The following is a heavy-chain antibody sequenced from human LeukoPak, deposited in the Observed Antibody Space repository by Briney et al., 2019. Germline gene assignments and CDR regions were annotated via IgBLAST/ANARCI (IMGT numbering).Heavy chain of an antibody. CDR2: IYDDGTT. D-gene: IGHD1/OR15-1a*01. V-gene: IGHV3-66*01. CDR3: AKGHYGNTPQ. Sequence: PGGSLRLSCAASGFSVSDNYMNWVRQAPGKGLEWVSVIYDDGTTYYADSVRGRFTIPRDNSKNTLYVQMNSLRAEDTAVHYCAKGHYGNTPQWGQGSLVTVSS. J-gene: IGHJ4*02. CDR1: GFSVSDNY.